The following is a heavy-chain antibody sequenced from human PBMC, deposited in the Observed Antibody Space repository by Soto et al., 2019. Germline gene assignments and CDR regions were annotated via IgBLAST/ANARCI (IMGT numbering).Heavy chain of an antibody. V-gene: IGHV1-18*01. CDR3: AQGRGAY. CDR1: GDTFSSNV. D-gene: IGHD3-10*01. Sequence: ASVKVSCKVSGDTFSSNVITWVRQAPGQGLEWMGWIRVYNGNADYAQNLQGRVTMTTDTSTNTAYMELRSLRFDDTAVYYCAQGRGAYWGQGTLVTVS. J-gene: IGHJ4*02. CDR2: IRVYNGNA.